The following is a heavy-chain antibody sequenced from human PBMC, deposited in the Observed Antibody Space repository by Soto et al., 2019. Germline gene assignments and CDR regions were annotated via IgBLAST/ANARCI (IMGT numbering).Heavy chain of an antibody. CDR2: IRNTPYGVTT. Sequence: GSLLVSCNCSVFRFSEHAMNWVRQAPGKGLEWVGFIRNTPYGVTTDYAASVRGRFTISRYDSASIAYLQMNSLKTEDSGLYYCSRGSFGYYGPWGPGTMVTVSS. CDR3: SRGSFGYYGP. D-gene: IGHD2-2*03. CDR1: VFRFSEHA. J-gene: IGHJ5*02. V-gene: IGHV3-49*04.